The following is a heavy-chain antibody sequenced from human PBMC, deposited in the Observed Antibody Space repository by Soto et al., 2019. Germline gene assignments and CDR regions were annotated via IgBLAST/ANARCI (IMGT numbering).Heavy chain of an antibody. Sequence: GGSLRLSCAASGFTFSSYWMSWVRQAPGKGLEWVANIKQDGSEKYYVDSVKGRFTISRDNAKNSLYLQMNSLRAEDTAVYYCARSNYYDFWSGYYGDDYYYYYYMDVWGKGTTVTVSS. CDR2: IKQDGSEK. D-gene: IGHD3-3*01. CDR1: GFTFSSYW. V-gene: IGHV3-7*01. CDR3: ARSNYYDFWSGYYGDDYYYYYYMDV. J-gene: IGHJ6*03.